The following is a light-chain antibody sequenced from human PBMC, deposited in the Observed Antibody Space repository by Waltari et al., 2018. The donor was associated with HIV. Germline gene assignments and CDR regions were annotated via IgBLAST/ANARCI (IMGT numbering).Light chain of an antibody. J-gene: IGLJ3*02. CDR1: SGHRNYI. Sequence: QPVLTQSSSASASLGSSVKLTCSLSSGHRNYIIAWHQQQPGKAPRYLMKLENSGRYNKVRGGPDRFSGSSSGADRYLTISNLQSEDEADYYCETWDTNTWVFGGGTKLTVL. CDR3: ETWDTNTWV. CDR2: LENSGRY. V-gene: IGLV4-60*03.